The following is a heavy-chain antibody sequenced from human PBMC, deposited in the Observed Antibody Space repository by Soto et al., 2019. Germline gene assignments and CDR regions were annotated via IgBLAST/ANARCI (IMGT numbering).Heavy chain of an antibody. CDR3: ASLHGARFDP. D-gene: IGHD4-17*01. Sequence: QVQLQESGPGLVKPSETLSLTCTVSGGSISTNYWSWIRHPPGKGLEWIGYISSSGYTNYNASLKSRITISIDTSKNQFFLKLTSVTAADTAVYYCASLHGARFDPWGQGTLVTVSS. J-gene: IGHJ5*02. CDR1: GGSISTNY. V-gene: IGHV4-4*08. CDR2: ISSSGYT.